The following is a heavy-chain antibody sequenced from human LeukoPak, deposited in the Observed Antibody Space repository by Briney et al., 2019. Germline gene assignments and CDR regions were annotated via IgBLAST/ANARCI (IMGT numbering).Heavy chain of an antibody. V-gene: IGHV3-48*01. CDR1: GFTSSINS. Sequence: GGSLRLSCAASGFTSSINSFNWVRQAPGKGLEWVSHVASDSSSKHYADSVRGRFTTSRDNAANSLYLHMNSLRAEDTAVYYCARDGGGPEAFDIWGQGTMVTVS. CDR3: ARDGGGPEAFDI. CDR2: VASDSSSK. J-gene: IGHJ3*02.